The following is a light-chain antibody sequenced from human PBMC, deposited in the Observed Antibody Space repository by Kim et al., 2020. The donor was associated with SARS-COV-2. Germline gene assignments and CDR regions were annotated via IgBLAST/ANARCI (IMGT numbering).Light chain of an antibody. V-gene: IGLV2-8*01. Sequence: QSVTISCTGTRLDVGGYTYVSWYQQHPGKAPRLMIYDVTKRPSGVPDRFSGSKSGNTASLTVSGLQAEDEADYYCCSYAGNNIYVFGTGTKVTVL. CDR1: RLDVGGYTY. CDR3: CSYAGNNIYV. CDR2: DVT. J-gene: IGLJ1*01.